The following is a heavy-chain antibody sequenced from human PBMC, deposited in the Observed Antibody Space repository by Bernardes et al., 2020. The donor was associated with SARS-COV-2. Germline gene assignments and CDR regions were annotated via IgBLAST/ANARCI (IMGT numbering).Heavy chain of an antibody. J-gene: IGHJ6*02. Sequence: SDTLSLTCAVSGDSVSRASYYWGWIRQPPGKGLEWIGNIFYDARTYYSPSLHTRVTVYVHMSKNQFSLKLTSVTAADTAVYYCTRGVEISGEVVLYYYGLAVWRQGTKVSVSS. V-gene: IGHV4-39*01. CDR2: IFYDART. D-gene: IGHD3-3*01. CDR1: GDSVSRASYY. CDR3: TRGVEISGEVVLYYYGLAV.